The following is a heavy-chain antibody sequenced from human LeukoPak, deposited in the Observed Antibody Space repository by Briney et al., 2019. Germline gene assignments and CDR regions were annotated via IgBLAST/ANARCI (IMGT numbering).Heavy chain of an antibody. D-gene: IGHD3-16*01. Sequence: GGSLRLSCAASGFTFDDYAMHWVRQAPGKGLEWVPLISGDGGSTYYADSVKGRFTISRDNSKNSLYLQMNSLRTEDTALYYCAKDTGRVGDYYYYGMDVWGQGTTVTVSS. CDR2: ISGDGGST. CDR3: AKDTGRVGDYYYYGMDV. CDR1: GFTFDDYA. J-gene: IGHJ6*02. V-gene: IGHV3-43*02.